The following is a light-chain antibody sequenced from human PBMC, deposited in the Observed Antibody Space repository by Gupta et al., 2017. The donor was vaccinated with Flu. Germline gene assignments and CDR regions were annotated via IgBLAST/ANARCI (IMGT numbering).Light chain of an antibody. V-gene: IGKV2D-29*01. CDR2: EVS. J-gene: IGKJ1*01. CDR3: MQSVQLPWT. Sequence: VTPGQPASISCKFSQSRLHSDGVTYLYWFLQRPGPHPQLLIQEVSTRFSGVPDRFSGSGSGTDFTLKITRVEAEDVGVYYCMQSVQLPWTFGHGTKVEI. CDR1: QSRLHSDGVTY.